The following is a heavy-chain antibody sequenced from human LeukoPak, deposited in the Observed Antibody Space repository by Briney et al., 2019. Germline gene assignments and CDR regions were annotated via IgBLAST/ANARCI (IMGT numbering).Heavy chain of an antibody. CDR1: GFTFSSYG. CDR2: ISYDGSNK. J-gene: IGHJ6*02. CDR3: AKGSELLYYYGVDV. Sequence: PGRSLRLSCAASGFTFSSYGMHWVRQAPGKGLEWVAVISYDGSNKYYADSVKGRFTISRDNSKNTLYLQMNSLRAEDTAVYYCAKGSELLYYYGVDVWGQGTTVTVSS. V-gene: IGHV3-30*18. D-gene: IGHD3-10*01.